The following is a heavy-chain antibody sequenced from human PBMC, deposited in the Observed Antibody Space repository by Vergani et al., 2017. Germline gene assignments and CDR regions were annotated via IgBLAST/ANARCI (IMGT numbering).Heavy chain of an antibody. CDR3: AKDMELIRGAGLAY. Sequence: EVQLLESGGGLVQPGGSLRLSCAASGFTFSSYAMSLVRQAPGKGLEWVSALSGSGGSTYYADSVKGRFTISRDNSKNTLYLQMNSLRAEDTAVYYCAKDMELIRGAGLAYWGQGTLVTVSS. D-gene: IGHD1-7*01. V-gene: IGHV3-23*01. CDR2: LSGSGGST. CDR1: GFTFSSYA. J-gene: IGHJ4*02.